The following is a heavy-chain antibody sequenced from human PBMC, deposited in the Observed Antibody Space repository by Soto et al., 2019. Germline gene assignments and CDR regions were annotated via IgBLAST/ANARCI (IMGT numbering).Heavy chain of an antibody. CDR1: GGTFSSYA. CDR2: IIPIFGTA. Sequence: SVKVSCKASGGTFSSYAISWVRQAPGQGLEWMGGIIPIFGTANYAQKFQGRVTITADKSTSTAYMELSSLRSEDTAVYYCARAGYYYDSSGYQILFFDYWGQGTLVTVSS. D-gene: IGHD3-22*01. J-gene: IGHJ4*02. CDR3: ARAGYYYDSSGYQILFFDY. V-gene: IGHV1-69*06.